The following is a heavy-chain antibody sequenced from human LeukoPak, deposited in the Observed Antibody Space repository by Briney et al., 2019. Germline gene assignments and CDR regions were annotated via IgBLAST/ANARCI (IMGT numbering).Heavy chain of an antibody. CDR2: LYHSGKT. V-gene: IGHV4-59*03. Sequence: SETLSLTCTVSGGSISSYYWSWIRQPPGRGLEWIGCLYHSGKTIYNPSLKSRVTISVDTSKNQFSLMLNSVTAADTATYYCARHQKDSYDSIFHAFEIWGQGTMATVSS. D-gene: IGHD3-22*01. CDR3: ARHQKDSYDSIFHAFEI. J-gene: IGHJ3*02. CDR1: GGSISSYY.